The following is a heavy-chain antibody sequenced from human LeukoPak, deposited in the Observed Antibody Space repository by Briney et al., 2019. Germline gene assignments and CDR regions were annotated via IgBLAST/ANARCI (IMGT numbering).Heavy chain of an antibody. V-gene: IGHV3-23*01. CDR2: ISGSGGGT. J-gene: IGHJ6*02. Sequence: GGSLRLSCAASGFTFSTFAMSWVRQAPGKGLEWVSAISGSGGGTYYADSVKGRLTISRDNSKNTLYLQMSSLRAEDTAVYYCAKDFLQDSSGNYYYGMDVWGQGTTVTVSS. D-gene: IGHD6-19*01. CDR1: GFTFSTFA. CDR3: AKDFLQDSSGNYYYGMDV.